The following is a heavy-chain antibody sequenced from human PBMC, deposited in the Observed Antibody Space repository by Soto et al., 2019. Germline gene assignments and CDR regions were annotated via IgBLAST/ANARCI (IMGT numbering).Heavy chain of an antibody. V-gene: IGHV4-31*02. Sequence: LCGGSISSGGYYWSWIRQHPGKGLEWIGYIYYSGSTYYNPSLKSRVTISVDTSKNQFSLKLSSVTAADTAVYYCARDKAEGYCSGGSCYSVAYYGMDVWGQGTTVTVSS. J-gene: IGHJ6*02. CDR1: GGSISSGGYY. D-gene: IGHD2-15*01. CDR3: ARDKAEGYCSGGSCYSVAYYGMDV. CDR2: IYYSGST.